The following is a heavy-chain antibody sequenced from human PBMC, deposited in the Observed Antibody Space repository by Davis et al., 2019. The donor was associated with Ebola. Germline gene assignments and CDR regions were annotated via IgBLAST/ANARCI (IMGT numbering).Heavy chain of an antibody. CDR1: GFTFSSYE. D-gene: IGHD3-16*02. J-gene: IGHJ4*02. CDR3: ARDHQYYDYIWGSYRVFDY. CDR2: ISSSGSTI. V-gene: IGHV3-48*03. Sequence: GESLKISCAASGFTFSSYEMNWVRQAPEKGLEWVSYISSSGSTIYYADSVKGRFTISRDNAKNSLYLQMNSLRAEDTAVYYCARDHQYYDYIWGSYRVFDYWGQGTLVTVSS.